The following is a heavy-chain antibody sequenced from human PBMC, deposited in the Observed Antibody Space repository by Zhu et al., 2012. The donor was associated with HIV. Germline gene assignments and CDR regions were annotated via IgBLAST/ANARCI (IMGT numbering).Heavy chain of an antibody. CDR1: GGSISSYH. Sequence: QVQLQELGPGLVKPSETLSLTCTVSGGSISSYHWSWIRQPPGRGLEWIAYMYISGSTNYNPSLKSRLTISADTSENQVSLKLNSVTAADSALYYCASGETTMTWDYWGQGTLVTVSS. V-gene: IGHV4-4*08. J-gene: IGHJ4*02. CDR3: ASGETTMTWDY. CDR2: MYISGST. D-gene: IGHD4-17*01.